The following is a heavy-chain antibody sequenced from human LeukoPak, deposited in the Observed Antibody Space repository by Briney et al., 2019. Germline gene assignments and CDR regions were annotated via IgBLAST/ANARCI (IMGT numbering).Heavy chain of an antibody. CDR3: AGGRWDVVVPAAIDY. J-gene: IGHJ4*02. D-gene: IGHD2-2*01. Sequence: GESLRLSCAASGFTVSSNYMSWVRPAPGKGLEWVSVIYSGGSTYYADSVKGRFTISRDNSKNTLYLQMNSLRAEDTAVYYCAGGRWDVVVPAAIDYWGQGTLVTVSS. CDR1: GFTVSSNY. V-gene: IGHV3-53*01. CDR2: IYSGGST.